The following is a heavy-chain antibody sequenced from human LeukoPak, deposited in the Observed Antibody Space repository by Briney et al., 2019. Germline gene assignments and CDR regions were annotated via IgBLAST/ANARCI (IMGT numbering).Heavy chain of an antibody. CDR1: GGSFSGDY. V-gene: IGHV4-34*01. CDR2: INNSVST. CDR3: ARDRRFGGYNAFDT. J-gene: IGHJ3*02. D-gene: IGHD5-12*01. Sequence: SETLSLTCAVYGGSFSGDYWGWIRQPPGKGLEWIGEINNSVSTNYHPSLKSRVTISVDTSKNQFSLKLSSVTAADTAVYYCARDRRFGGYNAFDTWGQGTMVTVSS.